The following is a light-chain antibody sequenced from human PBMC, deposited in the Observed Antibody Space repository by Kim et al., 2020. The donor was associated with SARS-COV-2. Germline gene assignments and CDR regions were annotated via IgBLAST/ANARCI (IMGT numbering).Light chain of an antibody. J-gene: IGKJ2*03. CDR2: WAS. CDR3: QQYYSTWYS. CDR1: QSVLHSPNNKNY. V-gene: IGKV4-1*01. Sequence: DIVMTQSPDSLAVSLGERATINCKSSQSVLHSPNNKNYLAWYQKKPGQPPKLLIYWASTRESGVPDRFSGSGSGTDFTLTISSLQAEDVAVYYCQQYYSTWYSFGPGTKLEI.